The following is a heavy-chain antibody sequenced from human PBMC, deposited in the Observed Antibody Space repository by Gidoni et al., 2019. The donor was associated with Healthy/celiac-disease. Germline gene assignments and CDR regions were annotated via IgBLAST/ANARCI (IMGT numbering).Heavy chain of an antibody. Sequence: QVQLQESGPGLVTPSQTLSLTCTVSGGSISSGGYYWSWTRQHPGKGLAWMGYIYYSGSNYYNPSLKSRVTISVDRSKNQFSLMLSSVTAADTAGYYCARRYDLDYGDYVEDYGVQGTLVTVSS. CDR2: IYYSGSN. D-gene: IGHD4-17*01. CDR1: GGSISSGGYY. V-gene: IGHV4-31*03. J-gene: IGHJ4*02. CDR3: ARRYDLDYGDYVEDY.